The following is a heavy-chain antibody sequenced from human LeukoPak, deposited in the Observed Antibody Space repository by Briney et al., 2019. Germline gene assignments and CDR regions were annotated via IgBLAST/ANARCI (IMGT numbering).Heavy chain of an antibody. D-gene: IGHD3-22*01. Sequence: GGSLRLSCAASGFIFSSYGMSWVRQAPGKGLEWVSGIRGSGDSTTYADSVKGRFTVSRDNSKNTLYLQMSSLRAEDTAVYYCAKGHYDGGPYYYFDYWGQGALVTVSS. V-gene: IGHV3-23*01. CDR3: AKGHYDGGPYYYFDY. CDR1: GFIFSSYG. CDR2: IRGSGDST. J-gene: IGHJ4*02.